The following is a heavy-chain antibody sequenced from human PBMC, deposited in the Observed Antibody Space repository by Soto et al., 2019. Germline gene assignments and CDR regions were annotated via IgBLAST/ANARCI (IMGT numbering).Heavy chain of an antibody. D-gene: IGHD6-19*01. Sequence: QITLKESGPTLVKPTQTLTLTCTFSGFSLSSTRVAVGWIRQPPGKALEWLALIYWDDDKRYSPFLKSRLTITKDPSKNQVVLTMTNMYPMDTATYYCAHSVVAGLGYYYDYWGQGTLVTVSS. V-gene: IGHV2-5*02. CDR2: IYWDDDK. CDR3: AHSVVAGLGYYYDY. J-gene: IGHJ4*02. CDR1: GFSLSSTRVA.